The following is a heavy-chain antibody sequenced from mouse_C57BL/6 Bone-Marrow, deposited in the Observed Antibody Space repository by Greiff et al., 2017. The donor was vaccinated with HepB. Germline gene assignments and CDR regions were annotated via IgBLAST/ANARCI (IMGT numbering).Heavy chain of an antibody. D-gene: IGHD1-1*01. CDR1: EYEFPSHD. J-gene: IGHJ4*01. Sequence: EVKLQESGGGLVQPGESLKLSCESNEYEFPSHDMSWVRKTPEKRLELVAAINSDGGSTYYPDTMERRFIISRDNTKKTLYLQMSSLRSEDTALYYWARRGYYGSAMDYWGQGTSGTVSS. CDR2: INSDGGST. CDR3: ARRGYYGSAMDY. V-gene: IGHV5-2*01.